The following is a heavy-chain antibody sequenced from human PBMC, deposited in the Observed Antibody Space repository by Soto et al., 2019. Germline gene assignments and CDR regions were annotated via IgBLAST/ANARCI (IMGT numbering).Heavy chain of an antibody. J-gene: IGHJ4*02. V-gene: IGHV1-69*01. CDR3: AISGTRVGMIVVDLEY. CDR1: GNTFSNYA. D-gene: IGHD3-22*01. CDR2: IIPMFGTA. Sequence: QVQLVQSGAEVKKPGSSVKVYCKASGNTFSNYAISWVRQAPGQGLEWMGGIIPMFGTANHAQKFQGRVTITSDESTTTAYMELSSLRSEDTAVYYCAISGTRVGMIVVDLEYWGQGTLVTVSS.